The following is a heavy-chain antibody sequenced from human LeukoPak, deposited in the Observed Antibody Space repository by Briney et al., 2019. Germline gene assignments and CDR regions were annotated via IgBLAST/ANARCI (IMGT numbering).Heavy chain of an antibody. V-gene: IGHV3-64*01. CDR3: ARDRGVSDDYGDYVLSYGLGY. D-gene: IGHD4-17*01. J-gene: IGHJ4*02. CDR2: ISSNGGST. Sequence: GGSLRLSCAASGFTFSSYAMHWVRQAPGKGLEYVSAISSNGGSTYYATSVKGRFTISRDNSKNTLYLQMGSLRAEDMAVYYCARDRGVSDDYGDYVLSYGLGYWGQGTLVTVSS. CDR1: GFTFSSYA.